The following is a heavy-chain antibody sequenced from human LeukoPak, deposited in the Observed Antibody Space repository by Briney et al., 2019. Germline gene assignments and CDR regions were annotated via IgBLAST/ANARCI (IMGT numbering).Heavy chain of an antibody. CDR1: GYSFTSYW. Sequence: GESLKISCKGSGYSFTSYWIGWVRQMPGKGLEWMGIIYPGDSDNKYSPSFQGQVTISADKSISTAYLQWSSLKASDTAMYYCARDIVVVPAFMGRGYYYGMDVWGKGTTVTVSS. J-gene: IGHJ6*04. D-gene: IGHD2-2*01. CDR3: ARDIVVVPAFMGRGYYYGMDV. CDR2: IYPGDSDN. V-gene: IGHV5-51*01.